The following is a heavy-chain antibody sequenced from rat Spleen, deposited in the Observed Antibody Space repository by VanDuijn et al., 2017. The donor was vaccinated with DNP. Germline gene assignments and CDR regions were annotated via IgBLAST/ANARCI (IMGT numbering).Heavy chain of an antibody. J-gene: IGHJ1*01. CDR1: GYSITTNF. V-gene: IGHV3-1*01. D-gene: IGHD1-8*01. Sequence: EVQLQESGSGLVKPSQSLSLTCSVTGYSITTNFWGWIRKFPGNKMEYIGHISYSGSTNYNPSLKSRISITRDTSKNHFFLQLNSVTTEDTATYYCARGVYGSYDYWYFDFWGPGTLVTVSS. CDR2: ISYSGST. CDR3: ARGVYGSYDYWYFDF.